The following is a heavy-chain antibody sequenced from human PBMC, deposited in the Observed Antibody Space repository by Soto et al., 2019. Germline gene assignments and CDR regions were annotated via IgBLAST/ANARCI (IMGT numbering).Heavy chain of an antibody. V-gene: IGHV4-39*01. CDR3: ARNPGIAAALRRAGHLFDA. CDR1: GGSISSSSYY. CDR2: IYYSGST. J-gene: IGHJ5*02. Sequence: SETLSLTCTVSGGSISSSSYYWGWIRQPPGKGLEWIGSIYYSGSTYYNPSLKSRVTISVDTSKNQFSLKLSSVTAADTAVYYCARNPGIAAALRRAGHLFDAWGQGILLT. D-gene: IGHD6-13*01.